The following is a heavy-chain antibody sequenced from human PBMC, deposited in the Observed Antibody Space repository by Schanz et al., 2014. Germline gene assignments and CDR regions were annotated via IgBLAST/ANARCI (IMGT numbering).Heavy chain of an antibody. J-gene: IGHJ3*01. CDR3: ARDGGRDGYNLGFDV. CDR1: GFTVNTNY. Sequence: EVQLVESGGGLIQPGGSLRLSCAVSGFTVNTNYMSWVRQAPGKGLEWISSMYINSGSTKYADSVKGRFIISRDSSKNTLFLQMNSLRAEDTAVYFCARDGGRDGYNLGFDVWGQGTLVTVSS. V-gene: IGHV3-53*01. CDR2: MYINSGST. D-gene: IGHD5-12*01.